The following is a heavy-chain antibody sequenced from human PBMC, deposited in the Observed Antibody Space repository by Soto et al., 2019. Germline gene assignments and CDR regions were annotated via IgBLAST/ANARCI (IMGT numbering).Heavy chain of an antibody. CDR2: IYWDDDK. CDR1: GFSLSTSGVG. D-gene: IGHD3-22*01. V-gene: IGHV2-5*02. J-gene: IGHJ4*02. Sequence: QITLKESGPTLVKPTQTLTLTCTFSGFSLSTSGVGVGWIRQPPGKALEWLALIYWDDDKRYSPSLKSRLTISKVTSKNQVVLTMTNMDPVDTATYYCAHYYDSSGYYFPYFDYWGQGTLVTVSS. CDR3: AHYYDSSGYYFPYFDY.